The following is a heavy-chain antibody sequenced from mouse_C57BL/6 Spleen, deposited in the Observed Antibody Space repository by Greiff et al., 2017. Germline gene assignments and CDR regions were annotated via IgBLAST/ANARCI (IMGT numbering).Heavy chain of an antibody. D-gene: IGHD2-4*01. CDR1: GYTFTSYW. CDR2: IYPGSGST. J-gene: IGHJ4*01. V-gene: IGHV1-55*01. CDR3: ARGGNDYDDAMDY. Sequence: QVQLQQPGAELVKPGASVKMSCKASGYTFTSYWLTWVKQRPGQGLEWIGDIYPGSGSTNYNEKFKSKATLTVDTSSSTAYMQLSSLTSEDSAVYYGARGGNDYDDAMDYWGQGTSVTVSS.